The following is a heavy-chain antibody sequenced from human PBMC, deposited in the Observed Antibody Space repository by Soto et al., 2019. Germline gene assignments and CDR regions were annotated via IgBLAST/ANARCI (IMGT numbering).Heavy chain of an antibody. CDR3: ARSAGGWELLRYYYGMDV. Sequence: GGSLRLSCAASGFTFSSYAMHWVRQAPGKGLEWVAVISYDGSNKYYADSVKGRFTISRDNSKNTLYLQMNSLRAEDTAVYYCARSAGGWELLRYYYGMDVWGQGTTVT. J-gene: IGHJ6*02. CDR2: ISYDGSNK. CDR1: GFTFSSYA. D-gene: IGHD1-26*01. V-gene: IGHV3-30-3*01.